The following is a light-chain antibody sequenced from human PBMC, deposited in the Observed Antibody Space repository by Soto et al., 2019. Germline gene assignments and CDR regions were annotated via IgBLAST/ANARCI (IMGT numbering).Light chain of an antibody. V-gene: IGLV2-14*01. J-gene: IGLJ2*01. CDR3: SSYTHNSPLV. CDR2: EVT. Sequence: QSVLTQPASVSGSPGQSITISCTGTSSDVGGYNYVSWYQQHPGKAPKLMIYEVTNRPSGVSHRFSGSKSGNTASLTISGLQAEDEAGYYFSSYTHNSPLVFGGGTKVTLL. CDR1: SSDVGGYNY.